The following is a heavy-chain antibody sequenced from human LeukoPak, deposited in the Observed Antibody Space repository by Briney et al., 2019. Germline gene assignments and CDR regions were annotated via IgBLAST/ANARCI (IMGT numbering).Heavy chain of an antibody. D-gene: IGHD4-17*01. CDR3: AREAGGPSVTTHLDY. CDR2: ISSSGSAI. J-gene: IGHJ4*02. Sequence: PGGSLRLSCAASGFTFSSYKMNWVRNAPRQGLERVSYISSSGSAITYADPAKGRFTISRDNAKNPLYLQMNSLRAEDAAVYYCAREAGGPSVTTHLDYWGQGTLVTVSS. V-gene: IGHV3-48*03. CDR1: GFTFSSYK.